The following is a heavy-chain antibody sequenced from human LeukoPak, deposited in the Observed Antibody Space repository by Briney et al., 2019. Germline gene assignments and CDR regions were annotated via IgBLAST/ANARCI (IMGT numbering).Heavy chain of an antibody. V-gene: IGHV1-2*02. J-gene: IGHJ4*02. CDR3: ARVVGYGDFFFDY. Sequence: GASVQVSCKASGYTFTGYYMHWVRQAPGQGLEWMGWINPNSGGTNYAQKFQGRVTMTRDTSISTAYMELSRLRSDDTAVYYCARVVGYGDFFFDYWGQGTLVTVSS. CDR2: INPNSGGT. CDR1: GYTFTGYY. D-gene: IGHD4-17*01.